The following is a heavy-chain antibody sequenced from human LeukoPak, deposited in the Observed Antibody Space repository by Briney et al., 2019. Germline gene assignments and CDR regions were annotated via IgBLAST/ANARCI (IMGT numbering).Heavy chain of an antibody. Sequence: GGSLRLSCAASGFMFPSYGMHWVRQAPGKGLEWVSAISGSGGSTYYADSVKGRFTISRDNSKNTLYLQMNSLRAEDTAVYYCAKVGQESRGYSYGYPDYWGQGTLVTVSS. CDR1: GFMFPSYG. D-gene: IGHD5-18*01. J-gene: IGHJ4*02. V-gene: IGHV3-23*01. CDR2: ISGSGGST. CDR3: AKVGQESRGYSYGYPDY.